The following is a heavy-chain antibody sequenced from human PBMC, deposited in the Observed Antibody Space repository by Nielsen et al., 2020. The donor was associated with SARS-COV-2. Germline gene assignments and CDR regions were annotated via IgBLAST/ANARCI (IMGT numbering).Heavy chain of an antibody. V-gene: IGHV5-51*01. D-gene: IGHD1-1*01. CDR3: ARHRGELEPFDY. J-gene: IGHJ4*02. CDR1: RYTFTDYW. Sequence: GESLKISCEASRYTFTDYWIAWVRQMPGKGLEWIGIIYPGDSDTRYSPSFQGQVTISADKSISTAYLQWSSLKASDTAMYYCARHRGELEPFDYWGQGTLVTVSS. CDR2: IYPGDSDT.